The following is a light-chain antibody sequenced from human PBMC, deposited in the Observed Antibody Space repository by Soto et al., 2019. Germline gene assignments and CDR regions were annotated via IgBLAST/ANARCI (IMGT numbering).Light chain of an antibody. CDR1: QGISTW. CDR3: QQYDGSTWT. J-gene: IGKJ1*01. Sequence: IPMTQSPSTLSASVGDRVTITCRASQGISTWLAWYQQKPGTAPKLLIYGASSWESGIPARFSGSGSGTDFILTIDRLEPEDFAAYYCQQYDGSTWTFGQGTKVDIK. V-gene: IGKV1-5*01. CDR2: GAS.